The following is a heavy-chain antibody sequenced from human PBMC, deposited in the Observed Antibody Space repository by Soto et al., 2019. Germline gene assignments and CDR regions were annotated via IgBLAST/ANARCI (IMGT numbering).Heavy chain of an antibody. CDR1: GGSISSGDYY. CDR3: ARSDNYVPFDH. D-gene: IGHD4-4*01. CDR2: IYYSGFT. V-gene: IGHV4-30-4*01. Sequence: QVQLQESGPGLVKPSQTLSLTCTVSGGSISSGDYYWSWIRQPPGKGLEWIGYIYYSGFTYYNPSHNSRLTMSVDTSKTQFSLKLSSVIAADTAVYYCARSDNYVPFDHWGQGTLVTVSS. J-gene: IGHJ4*02.